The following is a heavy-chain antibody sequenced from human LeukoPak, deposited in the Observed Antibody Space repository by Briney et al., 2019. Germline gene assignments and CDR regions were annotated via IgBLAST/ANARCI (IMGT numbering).Heavy chain of an antibody. J-gene: IGHJ5*02. D-gene: IGHD4-17*01. CDR2: IIPILGIA. CDR1: GGTFNSYA. Sequence: SVKVSCKASGGTFNSYAISWVRQAPAQGLEWMGRIIPILGIANYAQKFQGRVTITADKSTSTAYMELSSVRSEDTAVYYCARDMPRGDYGDYWLDPWGQGTLVTVSS. CDR3: ARDMPRGDYGDYWLDP. V-gene: IGHV1-69*04.